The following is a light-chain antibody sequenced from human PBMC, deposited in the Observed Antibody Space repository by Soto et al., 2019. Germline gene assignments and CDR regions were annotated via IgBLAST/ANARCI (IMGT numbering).Light chain of an antibody. CDR2: KES. J-gene: IGKJ1*01. CDR3: QQYNAYPGT. CDR1: QSINSV. Sequence: DIQMTQSPSTLSASIGDRVTITCRASQSINSVLAWYQQKPGKAPKVLIYKESSLESGLPSRFLGSGSGTESTLTISSLQPDDFAPYYGQQYNAYPGTVGQGTKEEIK. V-gene: IGKV1-5*03.